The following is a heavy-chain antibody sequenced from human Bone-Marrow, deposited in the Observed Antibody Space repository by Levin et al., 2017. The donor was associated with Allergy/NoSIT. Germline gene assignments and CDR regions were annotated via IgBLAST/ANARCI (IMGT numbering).Heavy chain of an antibody. CDR1: GFTVRSNY. Sequence: LSLPCAASGFTVRSNYMSWVRQAPGKGLEWVSVIHPGGTTYYLNAVKGRFTISRDDSMHTLYLQMNSLRDDDTAVYYCARRDGFDRDGYFDLWGQGTLVTVSS. CDR3: ARRDGFDRDGYFDL. D-gene: IGHD5-24*01. J-gene: IGHJ4*02. CDR2: IHPGGTT. V-gene: IGHV3-66*01.